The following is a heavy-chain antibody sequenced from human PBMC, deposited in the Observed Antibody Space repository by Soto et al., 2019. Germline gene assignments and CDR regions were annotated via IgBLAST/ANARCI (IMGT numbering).Heavy chain of an antibody. J-gene: IGHJ4*01. CDR1: GFTYSNAL. CDR2: GKSKTHGGPT. Sequence: GTLTLSCAASGFTYSNALIHWVRQAPGKGLEWVAPGKSKTHGGPTDYADPAKGRFAISRADSNKMVYLQMNSLKIEDTAVYYCTTDSYSTIIIVRFDYWGHGTLVTVSS. CDR3: TTDSYSTIIIVRFDY. V-gene: IGHV3-15*07. D-gene: IGHD3-22*01.